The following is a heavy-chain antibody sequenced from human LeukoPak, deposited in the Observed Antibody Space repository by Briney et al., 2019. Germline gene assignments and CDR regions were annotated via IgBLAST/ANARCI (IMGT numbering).Heavy chain of an antibody. D-gene: IGHD3-10*01. V-gene: IGHV3-30*01. CDR3: ARAWDYYGSGSYPDY. J-gene: IGHJ4*02. CDR1: GFTFSSYA. CDR2: ISYGGDNK. Sequence: GGSLRLSCAASGFTFSSYAMHWVRQAPGKGLEWVAVISYGGDNKYYADSVKGRFTISRDNSKDTLYLQMNSLRPEDTAVYYCARAWDYYGSGSYPDYWGQGTLVTVSS.